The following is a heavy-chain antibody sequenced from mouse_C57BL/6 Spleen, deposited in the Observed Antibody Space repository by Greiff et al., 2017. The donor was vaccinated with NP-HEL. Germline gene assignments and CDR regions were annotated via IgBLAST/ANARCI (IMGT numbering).Heavy chain of an antibody. J-gene: IGHJ4*01. CDR1: GYTFTDYE. Sequence: VQGVESGAELVRPGASVTLSCKASGYTFTDYEMHWVKQTPVHGLEWIGAIDPETGGTAYNQKFKGKAILTADKSSSTAYMELRSLTSEDSAVYYCTRGEGAMDYWGQGTSVTVSS. CDR3: TRGEGAMDY. V-gene: IGHV1-15*01. CDR2: IDPETGGT.